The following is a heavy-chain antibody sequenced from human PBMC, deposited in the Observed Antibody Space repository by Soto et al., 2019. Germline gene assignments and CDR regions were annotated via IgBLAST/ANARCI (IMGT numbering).Heavy chain of an antibody. CDR1: GFTFSSYA. D-gene: IGHD3-3*01. Sequence: PVGSLRFSCAASGFTFSSYAMHWVRQAPGKGLEWVAVISYDGSNKYYADSVKGRFTISRDNSKNTLYLQMNSLRAEDTAVYYCAREAIFGVVTTGMDVWGQGTTVTVSS. CDR2: ISYDGSNK. V-gene: IGHV3-30-3*01. J-gene: IGHJ6*02. CDR3: AREAIFGVVTTGMDV.